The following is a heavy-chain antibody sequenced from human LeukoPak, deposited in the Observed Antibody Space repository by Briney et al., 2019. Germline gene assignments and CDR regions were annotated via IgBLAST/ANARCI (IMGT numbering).Heavy chain of an antibody. J-gene: IGHJ4*02. D-gene: IGHD5-12*01. Sequence: GGSLRLSCAASGFTFSSYGMSWVRQAPGKGLEWVSAISGSGGSTYYADSVKGRFTISRDNSKNTLYLQMNSLRAEDTAVYYCAKDRKKGYSGPSTPTGDFDYWGQGTLVTVSS. CDR3: AKDRKKGYSGPSTPTGDFDY. CDR2: ISGSGGST. CDR1: GFTFSSYG. V-gene: IGHV3-23*01.